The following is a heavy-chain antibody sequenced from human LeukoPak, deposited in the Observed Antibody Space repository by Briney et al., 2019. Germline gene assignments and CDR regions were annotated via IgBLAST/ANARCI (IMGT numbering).Heavy chain of an antibody. J-gene: IGHJ6*03. CDR1: GYTFTSYG. V-gene: IGHV1-46*01. D-gene: IGHD6-19*01. CDR2: INPSGSST. CDR3: ARAPVAGTLYYYYMDV. Sequence: ASVKVSCKASGYTFTSYGISWVRQAPGQGLEWMGLINPSGSSTIYAQKFQGRVTMTRDMSTSTAYMELRSLRSDDTAVYYCARAPVAGTLYYYYMDVWGKGTTVTISS.